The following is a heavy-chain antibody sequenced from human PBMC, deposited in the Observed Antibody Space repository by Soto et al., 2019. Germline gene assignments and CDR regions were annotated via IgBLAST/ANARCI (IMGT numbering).Heavy chain of an antibody. Sequence: SETLSLTCAVSGGSISNNNWWSWVRQPPGKGLEWIGEIHYSGSTNYNPSLKSRVTISVDTSKNQFSLKLSSVTAADTAVYYCARFWPDYYDSSGYALENYFDYWGQGTLVTVSS. CDR1: GGSISNNNW. J-gene: IGHJ4*02. CDR2: IHYSGST. CDR3: ARFWPDYYDSSGYALENYFDY. D-gene: IGHD3-22*01. V-gene: IGHV4-4*02.